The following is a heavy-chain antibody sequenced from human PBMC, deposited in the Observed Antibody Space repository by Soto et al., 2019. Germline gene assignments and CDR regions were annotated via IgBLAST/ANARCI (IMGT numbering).Heavy chain of an antibody. J-gene: IGHJ5*02. CDR1: GGTFSSYA. D-gene: IGHD2-2*01. CDR3: ARGGDCSSTSCYRGWFDP. CDR2: IIPIFGTA. Sequence: SVKVSCKASGGTFSSYAISWVRLAPGQGLEWMGGIIPIFGTANYAQKFQGRVTITADESTSTAYMELSSLRSEDTAVYYCARGGDCSSTSCYRGWFDPWGQGTLVTVSS. V-gene: IGHV1-69*13.